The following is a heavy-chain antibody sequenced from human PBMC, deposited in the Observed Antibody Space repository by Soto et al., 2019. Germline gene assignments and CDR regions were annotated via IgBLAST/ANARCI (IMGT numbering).Heavy chain of an antibody. D-gene: IGHD1-26*01. CDR1: GGTFSSYA. CDR2: IIPIFGTA. Sequence: SVKVSCKASGGTFSSYAISWVRQAPGQGLEWMGGIIPIFGTANYAQKFQGRVTITADESTSTAYMELSSLRSEDTAVYYCARAWRELQPPNWFDPWGQGTLVTVSS. CDR3: ARAWRELQPPNWFDP. J-gene: IGHJ5*02. V-gene: IGHV1-69*13.